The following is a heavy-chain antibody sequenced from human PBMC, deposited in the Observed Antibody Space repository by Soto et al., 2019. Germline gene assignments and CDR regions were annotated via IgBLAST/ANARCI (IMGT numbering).Heavy chain of an antibody. CDR3: ARTYYYDSSGYYYAHYYYYYGMDV. J-gene: IGHJ6*02. V-gene: IGHV4-34*01. D-gene: IGHD3-22*01. Sequence: PSETLSLTCAVYGGSFSGYYWSWIRQPPGKGLEWIGEINHSGSTNYNPSPKSRVTISVDTSKNQFSLKLSSVTAADTAVYYCARTYYYDSSGYYYAHYYYYYGMDVWGQGTTVTVSS. CDR1: GGSFSGYY. CDR2: INHSGST.